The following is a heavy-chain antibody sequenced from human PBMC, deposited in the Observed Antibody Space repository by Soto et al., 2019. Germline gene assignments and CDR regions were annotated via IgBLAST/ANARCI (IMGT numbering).Heavy chain of an antibody. CDR1: GLTFSSYG. D-gene: IGHD3-16*01. CDR2: ISYDGSNK. Sequence: GGSLRLSCAASGLTFSSYGMHWVRQAPGKGLEWVTIISYDGSNKYYADSVKGRFTISRDNSKNTLYLQMNSLRAEDTAVYYCAKDLGYDYIWGSNFYYMDVWGKGTTVTVS. V-gene: IGHV3-30*18. CDR3: AKDLGYDYIWGSNFYYMDV. J-gene: IGHJ6*03.